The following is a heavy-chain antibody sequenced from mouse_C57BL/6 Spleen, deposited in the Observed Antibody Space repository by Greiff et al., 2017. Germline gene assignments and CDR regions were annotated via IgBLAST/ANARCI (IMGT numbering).Heavy chain of an antibody. CDR1: GYTFTSYW. V-gene: IGHV1-50*01. CDR3: ARRDYDRD. Sequence: QVQLKQSGAELVKPGASVKLSCKASGYTFTSYWMQWVKQRPGQGLEWIGEIDPSDSHTNYNQKFKGKATLTVDTSSSTADMQLSSLTSGDSAVYYSARRDYDRDWGQGTTLTVSS. D-gene: IGHD2-4*01. CDR2: IDPSDSHT. J-gene: IGHJ2*01.